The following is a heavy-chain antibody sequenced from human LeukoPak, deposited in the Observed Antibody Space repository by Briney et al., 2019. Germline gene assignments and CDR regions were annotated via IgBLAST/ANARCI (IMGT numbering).Heavy chain of an antibody. D-gene: IGHD3-10*01. CDR1: GGSFSGYY. Sequence: PSETLSLTCAVYGGSFSGYYWSWIRQPPGKGLGWIGEIDHSGSTNYNPSLKSRVTISVDTSKNQFSLKLSSVTAADTAVYYCARGGKITMVRGVNPFGTYRNWFDPWGQGTLVTVSS. CDR2: IDHSGST. V-gene: IGHV4-34*01. J-gene: IGHJ5*02. CDR3: ARGGKITMVRGVNPFGTYRNWFDP.